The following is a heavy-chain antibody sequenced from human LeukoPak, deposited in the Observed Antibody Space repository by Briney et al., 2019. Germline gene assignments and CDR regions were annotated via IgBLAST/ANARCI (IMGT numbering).Heavy chain of an antibody. Sequence: ASVKVSCKASGHTFTGYYMHWVRQAPGQGLEWMGWINPNSGGTNYAQKFQGRVTMTRDTSISTAYMELSRLRSDDTAVYYCARDYGSRYWFDPWGQGTLVTVSS. CDR2: INPNSGGT. V-gene: IGHV1-2*02. J-gene: IGHJ5*02. D-gene: IGHD4-17*01. CDR3: ARDYGSRYWFDP. CDR1: GHTFTGYY.